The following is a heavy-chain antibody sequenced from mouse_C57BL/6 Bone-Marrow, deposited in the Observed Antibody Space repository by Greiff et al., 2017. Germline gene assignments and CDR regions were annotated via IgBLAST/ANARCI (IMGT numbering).Heavy chain of an antibody. Sequence: EVQLVESGEGLVKPGGSLKLSCAASGFTFSSYAMTWVRQTPEKRLEWVAYISSGGDYIYYADTVKGRFTISRDNARNTLYLQMSSLKSEDTAMYYCTGGRYDYDVFAYWGQGTLGTVSA. CDR3: TGGRYDYDVFAY. V-gene: IGHV5-9-1*02. CDR1: GFTFSSYA. CDR2: ISSGGDYI. J-gene: IGHJ3*01. D-gene: IGHD2-4*01.